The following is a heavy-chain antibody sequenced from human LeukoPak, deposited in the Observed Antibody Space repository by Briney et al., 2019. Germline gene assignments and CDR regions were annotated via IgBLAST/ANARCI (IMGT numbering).Heavy chain of an antibody. CDR3: ARDGDGYNPGHFDY. V-gene: IGHV1-69*05. J-gene: IGHJ4*02. Sequence: SVKVSCKASGGTFSSYAISWVRQAPGQGLEWMGGIIPIFGTANYAQKFQGRVTITTDESTSTAYMELSSLRSEDTAVYYCARDGDGYNPGHFDYWGQGALVTVSS. D-gene: IGHD5-24*01. CDR2: IIPIFGTA. CDR1: GGTFSSYA.